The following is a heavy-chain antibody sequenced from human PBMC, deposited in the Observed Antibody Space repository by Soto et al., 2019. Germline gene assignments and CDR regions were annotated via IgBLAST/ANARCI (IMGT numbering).Heavy chain of an antibody. CDR2: INHSGST. J-gene: IGHJ4*02. Sequence: PSETLSLTCAVYGGSFSGYYWSWIRQPPGKGLEWIGEINHSGSTNYNPSLKSRVNISVDTSKNQFSLKLSSVTAADTAVYYCARVSIVGYSSGWYAIDYWGQGTLVTVSS. V-gene: IGHV4-34*01. CDR3: ARVSIVGYSSGWYAIDY. D-gene: IGHD6-19*01. CDR1: GGSFSGYY.